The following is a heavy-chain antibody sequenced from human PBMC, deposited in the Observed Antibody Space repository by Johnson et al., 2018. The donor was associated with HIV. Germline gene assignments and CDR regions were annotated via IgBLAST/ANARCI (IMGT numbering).Heavy chain of an antibody. CDR3: AREMVAAKDAFDI. CDR1: GFTFSSYG. V-gene: IGHV3-33*01. J-gene: IGHJ3*02. CDR2: IWYDGSNK. Sequence: QVHLVESGGGVVQPGRSLRLSCAASGFTFSSYGMHWVRQAPGKGLEWVAVIWYDGSNKYYADSVKGRFTISRDNFKNTLYLQMDSLRAEDTAVYFCAREMVAAKDAFDIWGQGTMVTVSS. D-gene: IGHD2-15*01.